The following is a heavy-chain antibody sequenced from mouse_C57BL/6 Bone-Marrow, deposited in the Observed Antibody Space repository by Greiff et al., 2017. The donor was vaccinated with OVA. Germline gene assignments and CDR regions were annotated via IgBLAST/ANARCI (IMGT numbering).Heavy chain of an antibody. CDR1: GYSFTGYY. CDR2: INPSTGGT. J-gene: IGHJ3*01. CDR3: ARDDYPSWFAY. D-gene: IGHD5-5*01. V-gene: IGHV1-42*01. Sequence: VQLQQSGPELVKPGASVKISCKASGYSFTGYYMNWVKQSPEKSLEWIGEINPSTGGTTYNQKFKAKATLTVDKSSSTAYMQLKSLTSEDSAVYYCARDDYPSWFAYWGQGTLVTFSA.